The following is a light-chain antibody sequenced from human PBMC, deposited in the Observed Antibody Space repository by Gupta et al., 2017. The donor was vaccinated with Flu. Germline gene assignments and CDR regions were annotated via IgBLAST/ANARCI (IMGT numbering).Light chain of an antibody. J-gene: IGLJ1*01. CDR1: NSNIGSYT. CDR3: AAWYDSRNGHYV. CDR2: GSN. V-gene: IGLV1-44*01. Sequence: QSVLPQPPSASGTPGQIVNTSCSGSNSNIGSYTLHWYQQVPGTSPTLLIYGSNQRPSGVPARFVSSKSSASAALAISGLQSEDEDDDYCAAWYDSRNGHYVFGTGTKVTVL.